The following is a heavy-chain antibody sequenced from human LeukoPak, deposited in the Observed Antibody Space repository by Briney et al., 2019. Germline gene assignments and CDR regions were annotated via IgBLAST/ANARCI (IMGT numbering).Heavy chain of an antibody. Sequence: PSETLSLTCTVSGGSISTYWTWIRQPPGKGLEWIGYIYYTGATSYNPSLKSRVIISVDTSKKQFSLKLTSVTAADTAVYYYAIYGGSGWVIDNWGQGTLVTVSS. CDR2: IYYTGAT. CDR1: GGSISTY. V-gene: IGHV4-59*08. CDR3: AIYGGSGWVIDN. D-gene: IGHD6-19*01. J-gene: IGHJ4*02.